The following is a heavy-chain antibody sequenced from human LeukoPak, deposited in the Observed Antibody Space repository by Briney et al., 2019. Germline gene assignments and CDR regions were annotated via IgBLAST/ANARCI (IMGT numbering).Heavy chain of an antibody. J-gene: IGHJ3*02. CDR3: ARAQNIVVVPAAPPGGAFDI. CDR1: GFTFSSYD. Sequence: PGGSLRLSCAASGFTFSSYDMHWVRQATGKGLEWVSAIGTAGDTYYPGSVKGRFTISRENAKNSLYLQMNSLRAGDTAVYYCARAQNIVVVPAAPPGGAFDIWGQGTMVTVSS. V-gene: IGHV3-13*01. D-gene: IGHD2-2*01. CDR2: IGTAGDT.